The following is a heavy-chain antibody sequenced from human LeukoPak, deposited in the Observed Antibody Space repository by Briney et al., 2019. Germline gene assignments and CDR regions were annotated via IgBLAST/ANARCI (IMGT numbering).Heavy chain of an antibody. Sequence: GGSPRLSCAVSRFTFSTYAMSWVRQAPGQGLQWVSAISANGADKYYADYVKGRFTISRDNSKNTLFLQMTSLGVEDTAVYFCANYRKPQGLDYWGQGTLVTVSS. CDR3: ANYRKPQGLDY. J-gene: IGHJ4*02. D-gene: IGHD1-14*01. V-gene: IGHV3-23*01. CDR2: ISANGADK. CDR1: RFTFSTYA.